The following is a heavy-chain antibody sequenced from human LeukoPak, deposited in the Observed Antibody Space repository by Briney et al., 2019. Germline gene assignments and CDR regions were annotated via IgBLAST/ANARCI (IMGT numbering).Heavy chain of an antibody. CDR3: ARGDYSSGWKVFDY. D-gene: IGHD6-19*01. Sequence: PSETLSLTCSVSGGSISSYYWSWIRQPPGKGREWIGYIYYSGSTNYNPSLNSRVTISVDTSKNQFSLKLSSVTAADTAVYYCARGDYSSGWKVFDYWGQGTLVTVSS. CDR2: IYYSGST. V-gene: IGHV4-59*01. CDR1: GGSISSYY. J-gene: IGHJ4*02.